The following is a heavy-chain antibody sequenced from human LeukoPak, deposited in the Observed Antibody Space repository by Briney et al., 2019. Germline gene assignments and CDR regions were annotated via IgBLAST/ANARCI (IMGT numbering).Heavy chain of an antibody. J-gene: IGHJ4*02. Sequence: GGSLRLSCAASGFTFSSYAMHWVRQAPGKGLEWVAVISYDGSNKYYADSVKGRFTISRDNSKNTLFLQMNSLRAEDTAVYYCAKIPVSYSSGWSNFDYWGQGTLVTVSS. CDR2: ISYDGSNK. V-gene: IGHV3-30-3*02. CDR3: AKIPVSYSSGWSNFDY. CDR1: GFTFSSYA. D-gene: IGHD6-19*01.